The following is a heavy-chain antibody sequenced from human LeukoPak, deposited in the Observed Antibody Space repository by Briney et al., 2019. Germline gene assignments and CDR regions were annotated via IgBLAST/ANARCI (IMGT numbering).Heavy chain of an antibody. CDR1: GGSISSYY. D-gene: IGHD3-22*01. CDR3: ARGSYYYDSSGLGYYFDY. J-gene: IGHJ4*02. CDR2: IYYSGST. Sequence: SETLSLTCTVPGGSISSYYWSWIRQPPGKGLEWIGYIYYSGSTNYNPSLKSRVTISVDTSKNQFSLKLSSVTAADTAVYYCARGSYYYDSSGLGYYFDYWGQGTLVTVSS. V-gene: IGHV4-59*01.